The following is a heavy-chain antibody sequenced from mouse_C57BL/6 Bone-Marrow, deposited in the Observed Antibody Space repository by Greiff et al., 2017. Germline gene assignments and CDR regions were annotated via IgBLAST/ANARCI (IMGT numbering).Heavy chain of an antibody. CDR1: GFTFSDYY. J-gene: IGHJ3*01. CDR2: ISNGGGST. D-gene: IGHD6-5*01. CDR3: ARGLSAWFAY. V-gene: IGHV5-12*01. Sequence: DVMLVESGGGLVQPGGSLKLSCAASGFTFSDYYMYWVRQTPEKRLEWVAYISNGGGSTYYPDTVKGRFTISRDNAKNTLYLQMSRLKSEDTAMYYCARGLSAWFAYWGQGTLVTVSA.